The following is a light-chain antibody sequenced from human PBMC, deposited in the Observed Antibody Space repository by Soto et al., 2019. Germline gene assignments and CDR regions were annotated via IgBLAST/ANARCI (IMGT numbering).Light chain of an antibody. CDR2: VNN. J-gene: IGLJ1*01. V-gene: IGLV1-51*01. CDR3: GTWDSSLSAGCYV. Sequence: QSVLTQPPSVSAAPGQKVTISCSGSSSNIGNNYVSWYQQLPGTAPKLLIYVNNKRPSGIPDRFSGSKSGTSATLGITGLQTGDEADYYCGTWDSSLSAGCYVFGTGTKLTVL. CDR1: SSNIGNNY.